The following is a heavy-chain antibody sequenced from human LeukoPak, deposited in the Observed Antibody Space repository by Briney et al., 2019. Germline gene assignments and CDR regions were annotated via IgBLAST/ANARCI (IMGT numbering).Heavy chain of an antibody. D-gene: IGHD3-16*02. CDR2: INAGNGNT. J-gene: IGHJ4*02. CDR3: AKNHYDYVWGSYRYTGDYFDY. V-gene: IGHV1-3*01. CDR1: GYTFTSYA. Sequence: ASVKVPCKASGYTFTSYAMHWVRQAPGQRLEWMGWINAGNGNTKYSQKFQGRVTITRDTSASTAYMELSSLRSEDTAVYYCAKNHYDYVWGSYRYTGDYFDYWGQGTLVTVSS.